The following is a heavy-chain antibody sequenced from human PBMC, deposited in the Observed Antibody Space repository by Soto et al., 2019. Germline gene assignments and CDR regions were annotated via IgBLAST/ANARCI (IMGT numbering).Heavy chain of an antibody. D-gene: IGHD2-21*01. CDR1: GFSFRSYA. V-gene: IGHV3-23*01. J-gene: IGHJ6*02. CDR2: IGASGDDT. Sequence: EVQLLESGGHLVQPGGSLRLSCAASGFSFRSYAMTWVRQAPGKGLEWVAGIGASGDDTYYADSVKGRFTISRDNSRGTLYLQINNLRAEDTAVYYCGGCPYFYYGLDVWGQGTAVTVSS. CDR3: GGCPYFYYGLDV.